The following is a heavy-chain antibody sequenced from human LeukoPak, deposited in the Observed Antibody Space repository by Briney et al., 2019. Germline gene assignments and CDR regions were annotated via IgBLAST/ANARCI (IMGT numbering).Heavy chain of an antibody. CDR1: GGSISSHY. CDR2: IYYSGST. Sequence: SETLSLTCTVSGGSISSHYWSWIRQPPGKGLEWIGYIYYSGSTSYNPSLKSRVTISVDTSKNQFSLKLSSVTAADTAVYYCARAGYNWNYPRLNWFDPWGQGTLVTVSS. J-gene: IGHJ5*02. CDR3: ARAGYNWNYPRLNWFDP. V-gene: IGHV4-59*11. D-gene: IGHD1-7*01.